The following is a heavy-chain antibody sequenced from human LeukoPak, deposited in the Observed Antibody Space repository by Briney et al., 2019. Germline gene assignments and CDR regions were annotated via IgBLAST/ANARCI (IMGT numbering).Heavy chain of an antibody. CDR3: AQGSRGNYYSSMDV. J-gene: IGHJ6*03. V-gene: IGHV3-23*01. D-gene: IGHD3-10*01. CDR2: ISGSVGST. CDR1: GWTFSRHA. Sequence: GGSLTLSCAASGWTFSRHARSWVRRAAGIGLKWDSAISGSVGSTYYADSVTGRFTISRDNSKNTLYLQMNSLRAEDTAVYYCAQGSRGNYYSSMDVWGKGTTVTVSS.